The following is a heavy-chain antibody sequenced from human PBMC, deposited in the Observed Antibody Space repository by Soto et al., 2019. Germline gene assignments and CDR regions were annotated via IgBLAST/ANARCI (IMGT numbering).Heavy chain of an antibody. D-gene: IGHD3-10*01. V-gene: IGHV3-11*01. CDR2: ISSIGSTI. CDR3: ARENRPRITDI. Sequence: QVQLVESGGGLVKPGGSLRLSCVASGFTFTDYYMSRIRQAPGKGLEWLSYISSIGSTIYHANSVKGRFTISRDNAKNSLYLQMNSLRDEDTAVYYCARENRPRITDIWGQGTMVTVSS. CDR1: GFTFTDYY. J-gene: IGHJ3*02.